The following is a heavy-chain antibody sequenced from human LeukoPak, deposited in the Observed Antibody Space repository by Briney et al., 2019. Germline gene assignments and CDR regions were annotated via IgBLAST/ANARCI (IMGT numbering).Heavy chain of an antibody. CDR3: VSFYETY. J-gene: IGHJ4*02. D-gene: IGHD2/OR15-2a*01. Sequence: PGGSLRLSCAASGFTFSRYGMHWVRQAPGKGLEWVAVISYDGSNKYYADSVKGRFTISRDNSKNTLFLQMNSLRAEDTAVYYCVSFYETYWGRGTLVTVSS. V-gene: IGHV3-30*03. CDR1: GFTFSRYG. CDR2: ISYDGSNK.